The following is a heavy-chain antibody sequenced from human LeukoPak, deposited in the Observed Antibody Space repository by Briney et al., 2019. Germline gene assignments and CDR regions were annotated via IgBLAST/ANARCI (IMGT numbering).Heavy chain of an antibody. D-gene: IGHD3-10*01. CDR2: MNPNSGNT. CDR3: ASILWFGDLRTYDTY. CDR1: GYTFTSYD. V-gene: IGHV1-8*01. Sequence: GASVKVSGKASGYTFTSYDINWVRQATGQGLEWMGWMNPNSGNTGYAQKFQGRVTMTRNTSISTAYMELSSLRSEDTAVYYCASILWFGDLRTYDTYWGQGTLVTVSS. J-gene: IGHJ4*02.